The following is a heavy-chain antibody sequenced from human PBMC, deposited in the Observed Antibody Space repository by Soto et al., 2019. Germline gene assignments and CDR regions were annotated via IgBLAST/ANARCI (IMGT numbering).Heavy chain of an antibody. CDR1: GFTFNNYG. D-gene: IGHD3-10*01. CDR3: ARVQGRWYGSGSYQGMDV. Sequence: QVQLVESGGGVVQPGRSLRLSCAASGFTFNNYGMHWVRQAPGKGLEWVAVRWCEGSNEYYADSVKGRFTISRDNSQNTLYLQMNSVRAEDTAVYHCARVQGRWYGSGSYQGMDVWGQGTTVTVSS. J-gene: IGHJ6*02. CDR2: RWCEGSNE. V-gene: IGHV3-33*01.